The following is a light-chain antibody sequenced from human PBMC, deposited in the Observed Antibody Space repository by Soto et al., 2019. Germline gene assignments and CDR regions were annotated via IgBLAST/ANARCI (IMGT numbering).Light chain of an antibody. J-gene: IGKJ3*01. V-gene: IGKV3D-15*01. CDR3: QQYNNWPFT. CDR1: QSVSSN. Sequence: EIVMTQSPATLSVSPGERATLSCRASQSVSSNLAWYQQKAGQAPRLLIYGASTRATGIPARFSGSGSGREFTLTISSLQSEDFAAYYCQQYNNWPFTFGPGTKVDIK. CDR2: GAS.